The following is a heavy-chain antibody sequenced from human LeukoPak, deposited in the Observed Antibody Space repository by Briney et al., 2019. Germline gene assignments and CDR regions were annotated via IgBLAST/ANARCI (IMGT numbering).Heavy chain of an antibody. J-gene: IGHJ4*02. CDR1: GFTFSSFP. D-gene: IGHD3-22*01. V-gene: IGHV3-30-3*01. CDR2: ISYDGSNK. Sequence: QSGGSLRLSCAASGFTFSSFPIHWVRQAPGKGLEWVALISYDGSNKYYADSVKGRFTISRDNSKNTLYLQMNSLRAEDTAVYYCARNRDNSGSYAYYFDYWGQGTRVTVSS. CDR3: ARNRDNSGSYAYYFDY.